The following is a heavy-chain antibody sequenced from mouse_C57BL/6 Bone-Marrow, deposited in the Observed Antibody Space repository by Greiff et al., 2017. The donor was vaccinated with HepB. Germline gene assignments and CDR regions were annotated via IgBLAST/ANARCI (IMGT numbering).Heavy chain of an antibody. Sequence: EVQLVESGGGLVQPGGSMKLSCVASGFTFSNYWMNWVRQSPEKGLEWVAQIRLKSDNYATHYAESVKGRFTISRDDSKSSVYLQMNKLRAEDTGIYYCTDDGYSYYYAMDYWGQGTSVTVSS. CDR1: GFTFSNYW. CDR2: IRLKSDNYAT. J-gene: IGHJ4*01. V-gene: IGHV6-3*01. CDR3: TDDGYSYYYAMDY. D-gene: IGHD2-3*01.